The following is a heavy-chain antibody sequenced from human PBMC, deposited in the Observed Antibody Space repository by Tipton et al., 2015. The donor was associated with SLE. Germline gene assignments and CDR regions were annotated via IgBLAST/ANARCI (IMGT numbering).Heavy chain of an antibody. J-gene: IGHJ3*02. CDR3: AKEGGSESHDGFDI. V-gene: IGHV4-34*01. CDR1: GGSFSGYY. CDR2: INHSGST. D-gene: IGHD3-10*01. Sequence: TLSLTCAVYGGSFSGYYWSWIRQPPGKGLEWIGDINHSGSTNYNPSLKSRVTISVDTSRNQFSLTLTSVTVADTAVYYCAKEGGSESHDGFDIWGQGTMVTVSS.